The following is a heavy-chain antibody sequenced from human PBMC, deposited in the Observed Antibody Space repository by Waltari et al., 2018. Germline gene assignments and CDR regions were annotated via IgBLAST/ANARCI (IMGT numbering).Heavy chain of an antibody. Sequence: QVQLQESGPGLLKPSGTLSLTCTVSGGSISSSRRWWSWLRQPPGKGLEWIGEIYPDGNTNSNPSLKSRVTISLDKSKNQVSLRLTLVAAADTAVYYCARHVDGFTLHGFDYWGPGTLVAVSS. V-gene: IGHV4-4*02. CDR1: GGSISSSRRW. CDR2: IYPDGNT. J-gene: IGHJ4*02. CDR3: ARHVDGFTLHGFDY. D-gene: IGHD2-15*01.